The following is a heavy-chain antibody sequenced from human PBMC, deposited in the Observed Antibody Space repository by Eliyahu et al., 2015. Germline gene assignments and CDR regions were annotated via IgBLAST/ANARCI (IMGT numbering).Heavy chain of an antibody. D-gene: IGHD4-23*01. Sequence: QGQLQQWGAGLLKPSETLSLTCAVYTGSFSGYYWSWIRQPPGKGLEWIGEINQGGNTNHQPSLKSRVTISEDTSKNQFSLKLTSVTAADTAVYYCARRGQGNGGKGAFDIWGQGTMVTVSS. CDR3: ARRGQGNGGKGAFDI. J-gene: IGHJ3*02. V-gene: IGHV4-34*01. CDR2: INQGGNT. CDR1: TGSFSGYY.